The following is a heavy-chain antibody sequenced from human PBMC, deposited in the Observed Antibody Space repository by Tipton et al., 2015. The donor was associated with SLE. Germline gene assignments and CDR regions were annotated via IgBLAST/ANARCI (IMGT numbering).Heavy chain of an antibody. CDR3: ARGGAYDY. CDR2: ISDLGTT. Sequence: TLSLTCTVSGGSISGHYWSWIRQPPEKGPEWIGYISDLGTTNYNPSLKSRVTISVDTSKNQFSLKLTSVTAADTAVYYCARGGAYDYWGQGKLVTVSS. CDR1: GGSISGHY. D-gene: IGHD3-16*01. J-gene: IGHJ4*02. V-gene: IGHV4-59*08.